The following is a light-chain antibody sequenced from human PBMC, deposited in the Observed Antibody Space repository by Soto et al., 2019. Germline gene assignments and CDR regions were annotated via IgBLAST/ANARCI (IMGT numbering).Light chain of an antibody. CDR3: QPYYRPPPT. CDR1: QSVLYSSNNKNY. J-gene: IGKJ1*01. Sequence: DIVMTQSPDSLAVSLGERATINCKSSQSVLYSSNNKNYLAWYQQKPGQPPKLLIYWASTRESGVPDRFSGSGSGTDFTLTISSLQAEDVAVDYCQPYYRPPPTFGQGTKVEIK. CDR2: WAS. V-gene: IGKV4-1*01.